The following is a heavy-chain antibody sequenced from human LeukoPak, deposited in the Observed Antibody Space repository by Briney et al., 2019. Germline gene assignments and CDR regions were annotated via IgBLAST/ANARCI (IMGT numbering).Heavy chain of an antibody. D-gene: IGHD3-10*01. CDR3: ARGGKNAFDS. CDR1: GFTFSSYA. V-gene: IGHV3-21*01. CDR2: ISSTSTYI. J-gene: IGHJ3*02. Sequence: PGGSLRLSCSASGFTFSSYAMNWGRQAPGKGLGWVSSISSTSTYIYYADSVKGRFTISRDNAETSLYLQMNSLRGEDAAVYYCARGGKNAFDSWGQGTMVTVSS.